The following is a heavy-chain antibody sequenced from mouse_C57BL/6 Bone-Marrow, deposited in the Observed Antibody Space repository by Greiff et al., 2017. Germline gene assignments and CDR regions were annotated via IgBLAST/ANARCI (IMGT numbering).Heavy chain of an antibody. CDR3: ARWILRSSYLDY. D-gene: IGHD1-1*01. CDR1: GYTFTGYW. V-gene: IGHV1-9*01. CDR2: ILPGSGST. J-gene: IGHJ2*01. Sequence: VQLQQSGAELMKPGASVKLSCKASGYTFTGYWIAWVKQRPGHGLEWIGEILPGSGSTNYNEKFKGKDTFTADTSSNPAYMQFSSLTTEDSAIYDCARWILRSSYLDYWGQGTTPTVSA.